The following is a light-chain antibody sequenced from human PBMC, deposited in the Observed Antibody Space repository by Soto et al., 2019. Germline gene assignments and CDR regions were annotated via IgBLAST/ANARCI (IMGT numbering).Light chain of an antibody. CDR1: QSISSW. CDR3: QQYNSYSPSIT. J-gene: IGKJ5*01. CDR2: KAS. Sequence: DIQMTQSPSTPSASVGDRVTITCRASQSISSWLAWYQQKPGKAPKLLIYKASSLESGVPSRFSGSGSGTEFTLTISSLQPDDFATYYCQQYNSYSPSITLGQGTRLEIK. V-gene: IGKV1-5*03.